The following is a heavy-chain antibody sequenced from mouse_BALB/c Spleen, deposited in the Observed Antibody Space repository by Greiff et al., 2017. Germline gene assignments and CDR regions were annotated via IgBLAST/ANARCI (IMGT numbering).Heavy chain of an antibody. D-gene: IGHD2-3*01. CDR2: IDPANGNT. CDR3: ARSGYYVVDY. J-gene: IGHJ2*01. V-gene: IGHV14-3*02. Sequence: EVQGVESGAELVKPGASVKLSCTASGFNIKDTYMHWVKQRPEQGLEWIGRIDPANGNTKYDPKFQGKATITADTSSNTAYLQLSSLTSEDTAVYYCARSGYYVVDYWGQGTTLTVSS. CDR1: GFNIKDTY.